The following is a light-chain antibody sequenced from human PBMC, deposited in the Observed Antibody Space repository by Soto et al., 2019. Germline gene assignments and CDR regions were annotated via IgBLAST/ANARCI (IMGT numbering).Light chain of an antibody. CDR2: EVS. CDR1: SSDVGGYNY. CDR3: SSYTSSSTLFDV. J-gene: IGLJ1*01. V-gene: IGLV2-14*01. Sequence: QSALTQPASVSGSPGQSITISCTGTSSDVGGYNYVSWYQQHPGKAPKLMIYEVSNRPSGVSNRFSGSKSGNTASLTISGLQAEDEADYYCSSYTSSSTLFDVFGTGTKVTVL.